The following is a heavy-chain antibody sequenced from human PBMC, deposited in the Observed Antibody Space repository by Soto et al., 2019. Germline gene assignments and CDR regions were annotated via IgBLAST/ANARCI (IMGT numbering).Heavy chain of an antibody. CDR2: INSDGSST. CDR3: ARGGSLNWYFDL. CDR1: GFTFSSYW. J-gene: IGHJ2*01. Sequence: EVQLVESGGGLVQPGGSLRLSCAASGFTFSSYWMHWVRQAPGKGLVWVSRINSDGSSTSYADSVKGRFTISRDNAKNTLYLQMNSLRADDTAVSYCARGGSLNWYFDLWGRGTLVTVSS. V-gene: IGHV3-74*01. D-gene: IGHD1-26*01.